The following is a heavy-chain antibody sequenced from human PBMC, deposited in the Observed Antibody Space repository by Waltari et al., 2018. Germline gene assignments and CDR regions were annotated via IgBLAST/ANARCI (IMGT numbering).Heavy chain of an antibody. CDR2: INHSGST. CDR3: ARGVKLLWFGELSRYGMDV. Sequence: QVQLQQWGAGLLKPSETLSLTCAVYGGSFSGYYWSWIRQPPGKGLEWIGEINHSGSTNYNPSLKSRVTISVDTSKNQFSLKLSSVIAADTAVYYCARGVKLLWFGELSRYGMDVWGQGTTVTVSS. D-gene: IGHD3-10*01. V-gene: IGHV4-34*01. CDR1: GGSFSGYY. J-gene: IGHJ6*02.